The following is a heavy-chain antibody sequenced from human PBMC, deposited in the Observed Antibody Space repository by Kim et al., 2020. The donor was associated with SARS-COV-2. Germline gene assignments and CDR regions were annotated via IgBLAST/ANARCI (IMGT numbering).Heavy chain of an antibody. J-gene: IGHJ6*01. Sequence: GGSLRLSCAASGFTFSNYWMSWVRQAPGKGLEWVANINQDGSEKFYVDSVKGRFTISRDNAKNSLFLQLNSLRAEDTSVFYCARDLQLGSSMVRGVPNG. V-gene: IGHV3-7*01. CDR1: GFTFSNYW. D-gene: IGHD3-10*01. CDR2: INQDGSEK. CDR3: ARDLQLGSSMVRGVPNG.